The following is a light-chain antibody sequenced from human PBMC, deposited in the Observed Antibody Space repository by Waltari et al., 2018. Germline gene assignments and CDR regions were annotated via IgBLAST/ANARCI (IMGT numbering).Light chain of an antibody. CDR2: DDS. V-gene: IGLV3-21*04. Sequence: SYVLTQPPSVSVAPGKTATIACGGNNIGNHRVQWYQQKPGQAPVLVIYDDSDRPSGIPERFSGANSGNTATLTINRVEAGDEADYYCQVWDSSSEHYVFGTGTKVTVL. J-gene: IGLJ1*01. CDR1: NIGNHR. CDR3: QVWDSSSEHYV.